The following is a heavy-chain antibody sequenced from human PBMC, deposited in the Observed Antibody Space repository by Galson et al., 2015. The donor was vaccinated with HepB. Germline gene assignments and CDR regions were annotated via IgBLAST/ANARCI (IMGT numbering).Heavy chain of an antibody. Sequence: SLRLSCAASGFTVSSNYMSWVRQAPGKGLEWVSVIYSGGSTYYADSVKGRFTISRDNSKNTLYLQMNSLRAEDTAVYYCARVLITMIVVVTDWYFDLWGRGTLVTVSS. D-gene: IGHD3-22*01. V-gene: IGHV3-53*01. CDR1: GFTVSSNY. CDR2: IYSGGST. J-gene: IGHJ2*01. CDR3: ARVLITMIVVVTDWYFDL.